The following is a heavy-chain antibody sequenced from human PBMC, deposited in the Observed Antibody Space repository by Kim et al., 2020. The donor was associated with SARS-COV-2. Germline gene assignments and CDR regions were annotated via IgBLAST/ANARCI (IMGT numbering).Heavy chain of an antibody. CDR3: AKEGRITIFGVVIPPYYFDY. J-gene: IGHJ4*02. CDR1: GFTFSSYA. D-gene: IGHD3-3*01. V-gene: IGHV3-23*01. CDR2: ISGSGGST. Sequence: GGSLRLSCAASGFTFSSYAMSWVRQAPGKGLEWVSAISGSGGSTYYADSVKGRFTISRDNSKNTLYLQMNSLRAEDTAVYYCAKEGRITIFGVVIPPYYFDYWGQGTLVTVSS.